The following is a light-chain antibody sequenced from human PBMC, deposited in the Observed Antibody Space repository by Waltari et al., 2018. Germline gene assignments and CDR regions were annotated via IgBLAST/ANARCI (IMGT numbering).Light chain of an antibody. J-gene: IGLJ3*02. CDR2: LDS. CDR3: HVWDANTVM. CDR1: NIGHRS. V-gene: IGLV3-21*02. Sequence: SSVLTQAPSVSVAPGQTATVTCGGDNIGHRSVHWYQQKPGRAPVLVVYLDSDRPSGIPERFSGSKSGNAATLTISRVEAGDEADYYCHVWDANTVMFGGGTKLTVL.